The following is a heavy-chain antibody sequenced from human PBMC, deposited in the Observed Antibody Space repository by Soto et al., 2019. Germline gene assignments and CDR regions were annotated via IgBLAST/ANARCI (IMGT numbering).Heavy chain of an antibody. Sequence: GGSLRLSCAASGFTFSSYEMNWVRQAPGKGLEWVSYISSSGSTIYYADSVKGRFTISRDNAKNSLYLQMNSLRAEDTAVYYCARERARDAFDIWGQGTMVTVSS. V-gene: IGHV3-48*03. D-gene: IGHD1-26*01. CDR2: ISSSGSTI. CDR1: GFTFSSYE. J-gene: IGHJ3*02. CDR3: ARERARDAFDI.